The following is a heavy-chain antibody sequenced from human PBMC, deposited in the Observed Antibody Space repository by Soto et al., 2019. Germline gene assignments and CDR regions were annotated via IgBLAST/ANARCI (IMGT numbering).Heavy chain of an antibody. V-gene: IGHV3-33*01. CDR3: ERSKRWLQLGDLDY. Sequence: QVQLVESGGGVVQPGRSLRLSCAASGFTFSSYGMHWVRQAPGKGLEWVAVIWYDGSNKYYADSVKGRFTISRDNSKNTLYLQMNSLRAEDTAVYYCERSKRWLQLGDLDYWGQGTLVTVSS. D-gene: IGHD5-12*01. J-gene: IGHJ4*02. CDR2: IWYDGSNK. CDR1: GFTFSSYG.